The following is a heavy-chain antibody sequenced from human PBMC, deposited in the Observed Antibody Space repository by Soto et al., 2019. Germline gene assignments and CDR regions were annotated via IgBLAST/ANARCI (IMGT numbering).Heavy chain of an antibody. V-gene: IGHV4-4*02. J-gene: IGHJ5*02. CDR3: ARDLVIGVPGAQGEGWFDP. CDR1: GGSISSSNW. D-gene: IGHD6-19*01. Sequence: SETLSLTCAVSGGSISSSNWWSWVRQTPEKGLEWIGEIYHSGSTNYNPSLKSRVTISVDKSKNQFFLKLSSVTAADTAVYYCARDLVIGVPGAQGEGWFDPWGQGTLVTVSS. CDR2: IYHSGST.